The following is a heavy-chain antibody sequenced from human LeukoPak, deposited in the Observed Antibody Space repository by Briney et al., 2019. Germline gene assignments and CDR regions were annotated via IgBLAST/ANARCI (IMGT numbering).Heavy chain of an antibody. Sequence: ASVKVSCKASGYTFTGYRMHWVRQAPGQGLEWMGWINPNSGGTKYTQKFQGRVTLTRDTSISTAYMELSRLRSDDTAVYYCATGLLSNGNWFDPWGQGTLVTVSS. CDR3: ATGLLSNGNWFDP. D-gene: IGHD2-21*02. CDR2: INPNSGGT. J-gene: IGHJ5*02. V-gene: IGHV1-2*02. CDR1: GYTFTGYR.